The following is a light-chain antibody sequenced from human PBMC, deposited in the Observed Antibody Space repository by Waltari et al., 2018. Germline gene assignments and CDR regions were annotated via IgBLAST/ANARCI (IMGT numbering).Light chain of an antibody. CDR2: WAS. J-gene: IGKJ2*03. Sequence: EMTQSPDSLPVSLGERATINCKSSQSVLYNFNNKNYLAWFQLKPGQPPKLLIRWASTRGPGVPDRFSGSGSGTDFTLTISSLQTEDVAVYYCQQYLTLPYSCGQGTKLEIK. CDR1: QSVLYNFNNKNY. CDR3: QQYLTLPYS. V-gene: IGKV4-1*01.